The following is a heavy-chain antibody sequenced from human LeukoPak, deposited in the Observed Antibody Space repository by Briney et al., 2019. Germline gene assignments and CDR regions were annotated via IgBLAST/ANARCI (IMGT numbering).Heavy chain of an antibody. D-gene: IGHD3-9*01. Sequence: GTSVKVSCKASGFTFTSSAVQWVRQARGQRLEWIGWIVVGSGNTNYAQKFQERVTITRDMSTSTAYMELSSLRSEDTAVYYCAAAPWVLRYFDWADYWGQGTLVTVSS. CDR3: AAAPWVLRYFDWADY. CDR2: IVVGSGNT. V-gene: IGHV1-58*01. CDR1: GFTFTSSA. J-gene: IGHJ4*02.